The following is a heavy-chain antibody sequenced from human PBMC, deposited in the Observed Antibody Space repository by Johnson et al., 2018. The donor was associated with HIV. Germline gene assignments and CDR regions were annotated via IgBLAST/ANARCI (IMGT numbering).Heavy chain of an antibody. J-gene: IGHJ3*02. CDR3: SRSGAASIAARGDAFDI. Sequence: MQLVESGGGLVKPGGSLRLSCAASGFTFSDYYMSWIRQAPGKGLEWVSYISSSGSPIYYADSVKGRFTISRDNAKNSLYQKMKRLRAEDPAVYYCSRSGAASIAARGDAFDIWGQGKMVTVSS. CDR2: ISSSGSPI. D-gene: IGHD6-6*01. CDR1: GFTFSDYY. V-gene: IGHV3-11*01.